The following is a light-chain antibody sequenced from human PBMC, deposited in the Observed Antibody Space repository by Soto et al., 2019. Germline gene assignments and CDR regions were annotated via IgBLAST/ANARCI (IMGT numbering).Light chain of an antibody. V-gene: IGLV2-14*01. CDR1: RSDVGAYNY. Sequence: QSVLAHPASVSGSPGQSIAISCTGTRSDVGAYNYVSWYQQHPGKAPKLMISEVTNRPSGVSDRFSGSKSGNTASLTISGLQAEEEADYYCSSFTSRFTFVFGTGTKLTVL. CDR2: EVT. CDR3: SSFTSRFTFV. J-gene: IGLJ1*01.